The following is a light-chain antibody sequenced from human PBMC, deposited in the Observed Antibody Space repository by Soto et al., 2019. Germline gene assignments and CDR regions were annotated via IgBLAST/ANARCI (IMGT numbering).Light chain of an antibody. CDR1: QSIGSNY. CDR3: QQFDNSPIT. CDR2: GAS. V-gene: IGKV3-20*01. Sequence: EIVLTQSPGTLSLSPGERATLSCRASQSIGSNYLAWYQQRPGQAPRLLIYGASTRATGIPARFSGSASGTDFTLTISGLEPEDFAVYYCQQFDNSPITFGRGTRLEI. J-gene: IGKJ5*01.